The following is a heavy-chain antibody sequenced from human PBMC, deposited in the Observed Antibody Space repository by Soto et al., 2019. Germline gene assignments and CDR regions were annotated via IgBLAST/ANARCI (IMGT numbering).Heavy chain of an antibody. CDR2: ISYGGST. J-gene: IGHJ4*02. Sequence: QVQLQESGPGLGKPSETLSLTCSVSGGSISSSTYYWGWIRQPPGKGLECIWSISYGGSTYYNPSLKSRATIFVDTSKNQFSLKLNSVTAADTAVYDCARRDSGSYYSPFDYWGQGTLVTVSS. D-gene: IGHD1-26*01. CDR3: ARRDSGSYYSPFDY. V-gene: IGHV4-39*01. CDR1: GGSISSSTYY.